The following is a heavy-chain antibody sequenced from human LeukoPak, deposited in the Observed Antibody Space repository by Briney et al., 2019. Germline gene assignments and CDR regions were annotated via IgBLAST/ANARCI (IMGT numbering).Heavy chain of an antibody. CDR2: IYYSGST. V-gene: IGHV4-59*08. CDR3: ARSIYSTGWYDY. J-gene: IGHJ4*02. D-gene: IGHD6-19*01. CDR1: GGSFSSYH. Sequence: SETLSLTCTVSGGSFSSYHWSWIRQPPGKGLEWIGYIYYSGSTNYNPSLKSRVTISVDTSKNQFSLKLSSVTAADTGVYYCARSIYSTGWYDYWGQGTLVTVSS.